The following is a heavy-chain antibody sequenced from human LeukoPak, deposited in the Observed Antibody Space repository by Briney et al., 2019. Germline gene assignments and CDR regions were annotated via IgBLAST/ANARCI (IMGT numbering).Heavy chain of an antibody. CDR1: GFTVSSNS. CDR2: IYSDNT. J-gene: IGHJ4*02. D-gene: IGHD2-8*01. Sequence: GGPLRLSCTVSGFTVSSNSMSWVRQAPGKGLEWVSFIYSDNTHYSDSVKGRFTISRDNSKNTLYLQMNSLRAEDTAVYYCARVGKREDIVLMVYPMGDFDYWGQGTLVTVSS. V-gene: IGHV3-53*01. CDR3: ARVGKREDIVLMVYPMGDFDY.